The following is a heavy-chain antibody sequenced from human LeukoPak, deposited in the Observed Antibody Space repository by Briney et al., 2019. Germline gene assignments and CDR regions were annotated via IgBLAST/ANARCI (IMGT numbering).Heavy chain of an antibody. CDR2: INPNSGGT. D-gene: IGHD6-6*01. V-gene: IGHV1-2*02. Sequence: ASVKVSCKASGYTFTGYYMHWVRQAPGQGLEWMGWINPNSGGTNYAQKFQGRVSMTRDTSISTAYMELSSLRSDDTAMYYCARDPRQSYSSSSEYYFDNWGQGTLVTVSS. J-gene: IGHJ4*02. CDR1: GYTFTGYY. CDR3: ARDPRQSYSSSSEYYFDN.